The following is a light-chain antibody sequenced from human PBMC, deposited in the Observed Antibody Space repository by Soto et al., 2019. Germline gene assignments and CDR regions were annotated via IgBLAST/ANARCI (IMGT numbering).Light chain of an antibody. CDR1: QSISNY. CDR2: AAS. CDR3: QQSHGIPYT. V-gene: IGKV1-39*01. Sequence: DIQMTQSPSSLSASVGDRVIITCRASQSISNYLNWYQQKPGKAPKRLLYAASNLQSGVPSRFSGSGSGTDFTLTISSLQPEDFATYYCQQSHGIPYTFGQGTKLEIK. J-gene: IGKJ2*01.